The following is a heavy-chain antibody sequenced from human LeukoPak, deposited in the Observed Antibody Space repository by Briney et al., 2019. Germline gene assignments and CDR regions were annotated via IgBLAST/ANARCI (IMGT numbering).Heavy chain of an antibody. Sequence: SETLSLTCTVSGGSISRGDYYWGWIRQPPGKGLEWIGNIDDRGNTDYNPSLKSRVTISIDTSKNQFSLKLKSLTAADTPVYYCAREQQGYCSSSSCLFDFWGQGTMVTVSS. V-gene: IGHV4-30-4*01. CDR1: GGSISRGDYY. CDR2: IDDRGNT. J-gene: IGHJ3*01. D-gene: IGHD2-15*01. CDR3: AREQQGYCSSSSCLFDF.